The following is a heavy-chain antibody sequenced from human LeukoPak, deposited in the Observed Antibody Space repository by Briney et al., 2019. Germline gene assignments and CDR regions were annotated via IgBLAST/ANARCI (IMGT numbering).Heavy chain of an antibody. Sequence: SETLSLTCAVSGGSISSGGYSWSWIRQPPGKGLEWIGYIYYSGSTYYNPSLKSRVTISVDTSKNQFSLKLSSVTAADTAVYYCARGRGYSLLKKYYFDYWGQGTLVTVSS. CDR2: IYYSGST. V-gene: IGHV4-30-4*07. CDR1: GGSISSGGYS. D-gene: IGHD5-18*01. CDR3: ARGRGYSLLKKYYFDY. J-gene: IGHJ4*02.